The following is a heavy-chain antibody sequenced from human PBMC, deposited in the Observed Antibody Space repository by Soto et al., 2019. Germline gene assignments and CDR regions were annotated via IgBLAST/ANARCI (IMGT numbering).Heavy chain of an antibody. CDR2: IYYSGST. V-gene: IGHV4-59*01. J-gene: IGHJ6*03. Sequence: SSETLSLTCTVSGGSISSYYWSWIRQPPGKGLEWIGYIYYSGSTNYNPSLKSRVTISVDTSKNQFSLKLSSVTAADTAVYYCARETRDIVVVVNGPSDYYYYYYMDVWGKGTTVT. CDR1: GGSISSYY. D-gene: IGHD2-15*01. CDR3: ARETRDIVVVVNGPSDYYYYYYMDV.